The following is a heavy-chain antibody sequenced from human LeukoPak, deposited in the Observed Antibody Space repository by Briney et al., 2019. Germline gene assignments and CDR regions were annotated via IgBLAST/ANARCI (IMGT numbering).Heavy chain of an antibody. J-gene: IGHJ5*02. V-gene: IGHV4-34*01. CDR1: GGSFSGYY. Sequence: SETLSLTCAVYGGSFSGYYWSWIRQPPGKGLEWIGEINHSGSTNYNPSLKSRVTISVDTSENQFSLKLSSVTAADTAVYYCARDQGYCSSTSCYWVDPWGQGTLVTVSS. CDR2: INHSGST. CDR3: ARDQGYCSSTSCYWVDP. D-gene: IGHD2-2*01.